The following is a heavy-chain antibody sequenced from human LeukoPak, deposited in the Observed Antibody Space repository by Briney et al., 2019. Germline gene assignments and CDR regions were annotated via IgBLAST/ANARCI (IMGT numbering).Heavy chain of an antibody. V-gene: IGHV3-11*01. J-gene: IGHJ6*02. CDR3: ARDGVVVPAAIAGWDYYYGMDV. D-gene: IGHD2-2*02. CDR2: ISSSGSTI. Sequence: GGSLRLSCAASGFTFSDYYMGWIRQAPGKGLEWVSYISSSGSTIYYADSVKGRFTISRDNAKNSLYLQMNSLRAEDTAVYYCARDGVVVPAAIAGWDYYYGMDVWGQGTTVTVSS. CDR1: GFTFSDYY.